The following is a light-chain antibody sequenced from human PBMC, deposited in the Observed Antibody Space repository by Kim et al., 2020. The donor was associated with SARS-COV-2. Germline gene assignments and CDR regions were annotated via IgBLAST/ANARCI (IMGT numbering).Light chain of an antibody. CDR3: QQYDSWPRT. J-gene: IGKJ1*01. CDR2: AAS. Sequence: VRPGERFTLSCRASESASINLAWYQQKPGQAPRLLISAASSRAPGIPGRFSGSGSGTEFTLTITSLQSEDFAVYYCQQYDSWPRTFGQGTKVDIK. CDR1: ESASIN. V-gene: IGKV3-15*01.